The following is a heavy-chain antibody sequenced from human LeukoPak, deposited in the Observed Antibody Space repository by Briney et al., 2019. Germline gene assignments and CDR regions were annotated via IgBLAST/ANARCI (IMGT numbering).Heavy chain of an antibody. CDR3: ARDLIAAAAGAVLYYFDY. Sequence: ASVKVSRKASGYTFTSYNMHWVRHAPGQGLECMGIINPICGITSYAQNCQGRVNMTRDTSTNTVYMELSSLRSEDTAVYYCARDLIAAAAGAVLYYFDYWGQGTLVTVSS. CDR2: INPICGIT. CDR1: GYTFTSYN. D-gene: IGHD6-13*01. V-gene: IGHV1-46*01. J-gene: IGHJ4*02.